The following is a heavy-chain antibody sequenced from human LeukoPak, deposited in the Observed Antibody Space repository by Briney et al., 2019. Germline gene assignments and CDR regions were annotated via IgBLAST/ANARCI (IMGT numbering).Heavy chain of an antibody. CDR3: ARHSGVTLDV. V-gene: IGHV4-59*08. CDR2: IYYSGST. Sequence: SETLSLTCTVSGGSISSYYWSWIRQPPGKGLERIGYIYYSGSTNYNPSLKSRVTISVDTSKNQFSLKLSSVTAADTAVYYCARHSGVTLDVWGQGTTVTVSS. CDR1: GGSISSYY. J-gene: IGHJ6*02. D-gene: IGHD3-10*01.